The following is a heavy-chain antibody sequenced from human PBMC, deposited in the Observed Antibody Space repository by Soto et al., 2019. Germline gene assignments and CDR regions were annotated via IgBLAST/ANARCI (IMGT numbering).Heavy chain of an antibody. CDR1: GFTFSSYV. CDR3: AKVGYSSSWAVTY. V-gene: IGHV3-23*01. CDR2: ISGSGGST. Sequence: EVQLLESGGGLVQPGGSLRLSCAASGFTFSSYVMSWVRQAPGKGLEWVSGISGSGGSTYYADSVKGRFTISRDNSKNALYLQMTGLGAEDTAVYYCAKVGYSSSWAVTYWGQGTLVTVSS. J-gene: IGHJ4*02. D-gene: IGHD6-13*01.